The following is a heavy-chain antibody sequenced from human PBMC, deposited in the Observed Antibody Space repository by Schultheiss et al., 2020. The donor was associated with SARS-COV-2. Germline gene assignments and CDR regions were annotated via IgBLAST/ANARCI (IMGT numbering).Heavy chain of an antibody. V-gene: IGHV1-2*04. CDR2: INPNSGGT. CDR1: GYTFTDYY. Sequence: GESLKISCKASGYTFTDYYMHWLRQAPGQGLEWMGRINPNSGGTNYAQKFQGWVTMTRDTSISTAYMELSRLRSDDTAVYYCARDGGEDGNRQTGVGYYYYYYGMDVWGQGTTVTVAS. CDR3: ARDGGEDGNRQTGVGYYYYYYGMDV. J-gene: IGHJ6*02. D-gene: IGHD1-14*01.